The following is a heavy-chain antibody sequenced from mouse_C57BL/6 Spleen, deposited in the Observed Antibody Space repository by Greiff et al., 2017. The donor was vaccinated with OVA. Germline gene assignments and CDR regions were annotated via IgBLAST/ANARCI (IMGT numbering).Heavy chain of an antibody. D-gene: IGHD2-3*01. CDR3: ARYCYDGYYYYCAVDD. V-gene: IGHV1-82*01. CDR2: IYPGDGGT. J-gene: IGHJ1*03. Sequence: VQLQQSGPELVKPGASVKISCKASGYAFSSSWMNWVKQRPGKGLEWIGRIYPGDGGTNYNGKFKGKATLTVDKSSSTAYMQLTSLTSEDSAVYFCARYCYDGYYYYCAVDDWGKGTTVTVSS. CDR1: GYAFSSSW.